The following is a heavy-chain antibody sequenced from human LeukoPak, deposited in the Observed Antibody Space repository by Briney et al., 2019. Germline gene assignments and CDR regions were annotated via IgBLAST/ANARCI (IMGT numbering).Heavy chain of an antibody. CDR3: ATDLGPPDY. Sequence: GGSLRLSCAASGFTFSSYGMHWVRQAPGKGLEWVAVISYDGSNKYYADSVKGRFTISRDNSKNTLYLQMNSLRAEDTAVYYCATDLGPPDYWGQGTLVTVSS. V-gene: IGHV3-30*03. CDR1: GFTFSSYG. CDR2: ISYDGSNK. D-gene: IGHD3-10*01. J-gene: IGHJ4*02.